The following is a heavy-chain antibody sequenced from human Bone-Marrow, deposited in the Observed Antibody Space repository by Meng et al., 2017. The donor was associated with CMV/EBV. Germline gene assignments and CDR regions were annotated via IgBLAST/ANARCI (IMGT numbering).Heavy chain of an antibody. CDR3: AKDFAIYYYDSSGYYYFHY. V-gene: IGHV3-9*01. D-gene: IGHD3-22*01. CDR2: ISWNSGSI. Sequence: GGSLRLSCAASGFTFDDYAMHWVRQAPGKGLEWVSGISWNSGSIGYADSVKGRFTISRDNAKNSLYLQMNSLRAEDTALYYCAKDFAIYYYDSSGYYYFHYWGQGMLVTVSS. CDR1: GFTFDDYA. J-gene: IGHJ4*02.